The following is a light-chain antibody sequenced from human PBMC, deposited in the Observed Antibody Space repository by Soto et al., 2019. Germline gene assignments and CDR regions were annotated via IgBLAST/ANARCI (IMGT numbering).Light chain of an antibody. CDR1: QSVSSNF. J-gene: IGKJ2*02. Sequence: EIVLTQSPGTLSLSPGEGATLSCRASQSVSSNFLAWYQQKPGQAPRLLIYAASSRATGISDRFSGSGSETDFTLTISSLQSEDFAVYYCHQYNNWPPGTFGQGTKLEIK. CDR3: HQYNNWPPGT. V-gene: IGKV3-20*01. CDR2: AAS.